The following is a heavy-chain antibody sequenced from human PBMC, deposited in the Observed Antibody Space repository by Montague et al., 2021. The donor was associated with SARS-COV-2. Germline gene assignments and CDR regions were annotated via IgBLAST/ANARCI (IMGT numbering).Heavy chain of an antibody. J-gene: IGHJ4*02. Sequence: PALVKPTQTLTLTCTFSGFSLSTSGMRASWIRQPPGKALEWLARXDWDDDKFYSTSLKTRLTISKDTSKNQVVLTMTNMDPVDTATYHCARSYYDILTAYYTPFDYWGQGTLVTVSS. CDR2: XDWDDDK. CDR1: GFSLSTSGMR. D-gene: IGHD3-9*01. CDR3: ARSYYDILTAYYTPFDY. V-gene: IGHV2-70*04.